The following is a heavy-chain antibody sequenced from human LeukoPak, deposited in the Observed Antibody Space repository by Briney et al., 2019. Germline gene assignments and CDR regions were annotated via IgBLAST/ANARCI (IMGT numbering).Heavy chain of an antibody. CDR2: IYYSGST. J-gene: IGHJ4*02. CDR3: ARRGDGYRFFDY. Sequence: SETLSLTCTVSGGSISSGGYYWSWIRQHPGKGLEWIGYIYYSGSTNYNPSLKSRVTISVDTSKNQFSLKLSSVTAADTAVYYCARRGDGYRFFDYWGQGTLVTVSS. V-gene: IGHV4-61*08. CDR1: GGSISSGGYY. D-gene: IGHD5-24*01.